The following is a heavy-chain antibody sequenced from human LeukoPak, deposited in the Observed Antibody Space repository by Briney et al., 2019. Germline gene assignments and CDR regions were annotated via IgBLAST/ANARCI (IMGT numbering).Heavy chain of an antibody. CDR1: GGTFSSYA. V-gene: IGHV1-69*05. J-gene: IGHJ4*02. D-gene: IGHD3-22*01. Sequence: ASVKVSCKASGGTFSSYAISWVRQAPGQGLEWMGGIIPIFGTANYAQKFQGRVTITTDESTSTAYMELSSLRSEDTAVYYCARSEKYYYDSSGYYGYYFDYWGQGTLVTVYS. CDR3: ARSEKYYYDSSGYYGYYFDY. CDR2: IIPIFGTA.